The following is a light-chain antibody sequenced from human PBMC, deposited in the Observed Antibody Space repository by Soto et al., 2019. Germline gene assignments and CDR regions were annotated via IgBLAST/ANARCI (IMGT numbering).Light chain of an antibody. CDR3: QHYDNWPPVT. CDR1: QSVRGH. V-gene: IGKV3D-15*01. CDR2: DTS. Sequence: ELVMTQSPATLSVFPGERAALSCRASQSVRGHLAWYQQKPGQAPGLLIYDTSTRASGIPARFSGSGSGTEFTLTISSLQPEDFAIYYCQHYDNWPPVTFGGGTKVEIK. J-gene: IGKJ4*01.